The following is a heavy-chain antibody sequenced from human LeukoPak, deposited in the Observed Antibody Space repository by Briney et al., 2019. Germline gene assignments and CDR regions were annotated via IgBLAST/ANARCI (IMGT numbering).Heavy chain of an antibody. CDR2: IYWDDDK. D-gene: IGHD3-3*01. V-gene: IGHV2-5*02. Sequence: SGPTLVKPTQTLTLTCSFSGFSLTTSGVAVCWIRQPPGTALEWLALIYWDDDKRYSPSLKSRLTITKDTSKNQVVLTMTNMDPVDTATYHCAHSTIFGVHLGSAFDIWGQGTMVTVSS. CDR3: AHSTIFGVHLGSAFDI. CDR1: GFSLTTSGVA. J-gene: IGHJ3*02.